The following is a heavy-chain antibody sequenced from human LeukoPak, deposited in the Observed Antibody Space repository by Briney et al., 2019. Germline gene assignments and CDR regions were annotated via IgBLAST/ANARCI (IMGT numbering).Heavy chain of an antibody. Sequence: SETPSLTCAVYGGSFSGYYWSWIRQPPGKGLEWIGEINHSVSTNYNPSLKSRVTISVDTSKNQFSLKLSSVTAADTAVYYCARVVGYCSSTSCYPRFDYWGQGTLVTVSS. V-gene: IGHV4-34*01. D-gene: IGHD2-2*01. CDR3: ARVVGYCSSTSCYPRFDY. CDR1: GGSFSGYY. J-gene: IGHJ4*02. CDR2: INHSVST.